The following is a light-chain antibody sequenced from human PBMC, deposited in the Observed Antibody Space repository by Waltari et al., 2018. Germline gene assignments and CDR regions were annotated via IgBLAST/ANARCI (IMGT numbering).Light chain of an antibody. CDR1: QSVNRN. CDR2: GVS. V-gene: IGKV3D-15*01. Sequence: DIAMTQSPATLSLSPGERATLSCRASQSVNRNLAWYQQKPGQPPRLLIYGVSSRATGIPDRFTGSGSGKEFTLTISSLEPEDVGIYHCQQSIQSPYTFGQGTKVEIK. J-gene: IGKJ2*01. CDR3: QQSIQSPYT.